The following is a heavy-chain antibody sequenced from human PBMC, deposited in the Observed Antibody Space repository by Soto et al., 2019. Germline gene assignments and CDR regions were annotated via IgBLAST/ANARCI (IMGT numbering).Heavy chain of an antibody. J-gene: IGHJ4*02. Sequence: WVRQAPGQGLEWMGGIIPMFGTANYAQKFQGRVTITADESTTTAYMELSSLRSEDTAVYYCARDLDYYGSGNYYNRIDYWGQGTLVTVSS. V-gene: IGHV1-69*01. CDR3: ARDLDYYGSGNYYNRIDY. D-gene: IGHD3-10*01. CDR2: IIPMFGTA.